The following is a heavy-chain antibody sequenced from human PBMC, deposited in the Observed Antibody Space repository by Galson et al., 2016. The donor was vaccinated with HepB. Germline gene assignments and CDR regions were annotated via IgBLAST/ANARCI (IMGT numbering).Heavy chain of an antibody. J-gene: IGHJ6*02. V-gene: IGHV2-5*02. CDR1: GVSLSTRGVA. CDR2: IYWDDDK. D-gene: IGHD1-26*01. Sequence: PALVKPTQTLTLTCTLSGVSLSTRGVAVVWLRQTPGKALEWLGLIYWDDDKRSSPSLKSRITITKDTSKNPVVLTMTNVDPVDTATYFCAHRHPRVGNDLDVWGQGTTVTVSS. CDR3: AHRHPRVGNDLDV.